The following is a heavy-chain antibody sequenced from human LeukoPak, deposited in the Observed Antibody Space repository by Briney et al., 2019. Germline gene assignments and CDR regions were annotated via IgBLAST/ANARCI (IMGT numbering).Heavy chain of an antibody. CDR1: GGTFSSYA. CDR2: IIPILGIA. J-gene: IGHJ5*02. Sequence: ASVKVSCKASGGTFSSYAISWVRQAPGQGLEWMGRIIPILGIANYAQKFQGRVTITADKSTSTAYMELSSLRSEDTAVYYCARDHSRINSLGYPNLFDPWGQGTLVTVSS. CDR3: ARDHSRINSLGYPNLFDP. D-gene: IGHD5-18*01. V-gene: IGHV1-69*04.